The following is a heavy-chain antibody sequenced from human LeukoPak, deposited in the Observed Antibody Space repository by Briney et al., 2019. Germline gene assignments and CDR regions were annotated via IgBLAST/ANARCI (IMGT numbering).Heavy chain of an antibody. D-gene: IGHD2/OR15-2a*01. CDR3: TTFYHEYSPY. CDR2: IKSNADGGTP. J-gene: IGHJ4*02. CDR1: GFSFMNAW. Sequence: GGSLRLSXAASGFSFMNAWMIWVRQAPGKGLEWVGRIKSNADGGTPDYAAPARGRFTISRDDSKNTLYLQMNSLKTEDTAVYYCTTFYHEYSPYWGRGTLVTVSS. V-gene: IGHV3-15*01.